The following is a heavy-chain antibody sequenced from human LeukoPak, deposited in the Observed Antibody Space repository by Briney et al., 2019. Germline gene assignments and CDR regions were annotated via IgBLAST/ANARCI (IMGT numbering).Heavy chain of an antibody. Sequence: QAGGSLRLSCAASGFTFSTYAMHGVRQPPGKGLEWVSAISGSGGATYHADADSVKGRFIISRDNSKNTLYLQINSLRVEDTAVYYCAKDGYNYDSSGHFDYWGQGTLVTVSS. CDR3: AKDGYNYDSSGHFDY. CDR1: GFTFSTYA. J-gene: IGHJ4*02. D-gene: IGHD3-22*01. V-gene: IGHV3-23*01. CDR2: ISGSGGAT.